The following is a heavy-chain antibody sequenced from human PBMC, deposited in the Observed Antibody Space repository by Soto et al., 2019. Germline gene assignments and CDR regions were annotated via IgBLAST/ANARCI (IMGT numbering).Heavy chain of an antibody. D-gene: IGHD2-2*01. Sequence: PGGSLRLSCAASGFTFSSYAMSWVRQAPGKGLEWVSAISGSGGSTYYADSVKGRFTISRDNSKNTLYLQMNSLRAEDTAVYYCAKDSLPYQLPDYYYYGMDVWGQGTTVTVSS. CDR3: AKDSLPYQLPDYYYYGMDV. CDR2: ISGSGGST. V-gene: IGHV3-23*01. CDR1: GFTFSSYA. J-gene: IGHJ6*02.